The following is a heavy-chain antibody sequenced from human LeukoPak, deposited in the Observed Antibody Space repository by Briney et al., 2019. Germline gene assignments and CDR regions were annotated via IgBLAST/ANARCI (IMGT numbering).Heavy chain of an antibody. D-gene: IGHD3-16*01. CDR3: ARQKLIGGWKVDY. CDR2: MHYSGST. Sequence: GSLRLSCAASGFTFSSYAMSWVRQAPGKGLEWIGTMHYSGSTYYNASLKSRVTISVDTSKNQLSLKLTSVTAADTAVYYCARQKLIGGWKVDYWGQGTLVTVSS. J-gene: IGHJ4*02. V-gene: IGHV4-39*01. CDR1: GFTFSSYA.